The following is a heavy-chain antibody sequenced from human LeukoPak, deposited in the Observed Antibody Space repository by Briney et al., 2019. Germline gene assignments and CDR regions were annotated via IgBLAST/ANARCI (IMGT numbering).Heavy chain of an antibody. D-gene: IGHD3-3*01. CDR2: INSDGSGT. V-gene: IGHV3-74*01. CDR1: GFTFSSYW. J-gene: IGHJ6*03. Sequence: GGSLRLSCAASGFTFSSYWMYWVRQAPGKGLVWVSRINSDGSGTNYADSVKGRFTISRDNAKNTLYLQMNSLRVEDTAVYYCVRVNGLWSGFFFYYYMDVWGEGTTVTVSS. CDR3: VRVNGLWSGFFFYYYMDV.